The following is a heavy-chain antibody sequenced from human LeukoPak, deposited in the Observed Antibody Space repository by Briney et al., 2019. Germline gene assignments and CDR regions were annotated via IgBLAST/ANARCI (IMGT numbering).Heavy chain of an antibody. D-gene: IGHD2-2*01. CDR2: IIPILGIA. J-gene: IGHJ4*02. CDR3: ARGPLYCSSTSCLLRY. Sequence: SVKVSCKASGGTFSSYTISWVRQAPGQGLEWMGRIIPILGIANYAQKFQGRVTITADESTSTAYMELSSLRSEDTAVYYCARGPLYCSSTSCLLRYWGQGTLVTVSS. CDR1: GGTFSSYT. V-gene: IGHV1-69*02.